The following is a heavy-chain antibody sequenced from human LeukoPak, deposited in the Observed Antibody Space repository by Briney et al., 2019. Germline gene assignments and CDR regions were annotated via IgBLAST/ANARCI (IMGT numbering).Heavy chain of an antibody. V-gene: IGHV4-59*12. J-gene: IGHJ6*03. CDR3: ARAHNYYYYYYMDV. CDR1: GGSISSYY. CDR2: IYYSGST. Sequence: SETLSLTCTVSGGSISSYYWSWIRQPPGKGLEWIGYIYYSGSTNYNPSLKSRVTMSVDTSKNQFSLKLSSVTAADTAVYYCARAHNYYYYYYMDVWGKGTTVTISS.